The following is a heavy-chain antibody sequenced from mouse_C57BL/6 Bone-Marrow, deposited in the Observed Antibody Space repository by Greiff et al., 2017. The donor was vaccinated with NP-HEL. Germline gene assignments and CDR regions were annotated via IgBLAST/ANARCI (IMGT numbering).Heavy chain of an antibody. CDR1: GYTFTSYG. J-gene: IGHJ3*01. CDR3: ARCLGRGYAY. CDR2: IYPRSGNT. Sequence: QVQLQQSGAELARPGASVKLSCKASGYTFTSYGISWVKQRTGQGLEWIGEIYPRSGNTYYNEKFKGKATLTADKSSSTAYMELRSLTSEDSAVYFCARCLGRGYAYWGQGTLVTVSA. V-gene: IGHV1-81*01. D-gene: IGHD4-1*01.